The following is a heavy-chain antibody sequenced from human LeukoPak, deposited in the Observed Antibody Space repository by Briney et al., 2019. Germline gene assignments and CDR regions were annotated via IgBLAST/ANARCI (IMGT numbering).Heavy chain of an antibody. CDR2: INPSGGST. CDR1: GYTFTSYY. V-gene: IGHV1-46*01. Sequence: GASVKVSCKASGYTFTSYYMHWVRQAPGQGLEWMGIINPSGGSTSYAQKFQGRVTMTRDTSTSTVYMELSSLRSEDTAVYYCARAYQPLGGLSLPDYWGQGILVSVSS. J-gene: IGHJ4*02. CDR3: ARAYQPLGGLSLPDY. D-gene: IGHD3-16*02.